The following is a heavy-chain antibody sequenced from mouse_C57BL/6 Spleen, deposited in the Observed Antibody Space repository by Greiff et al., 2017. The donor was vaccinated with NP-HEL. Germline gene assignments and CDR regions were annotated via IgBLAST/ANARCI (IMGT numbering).Heavy chain of an antibody. D-gene: IGHD2-4*01. J-gene: IGHJ1*03. CDR3: ARDTGDYDGYFDV. CDR2: ISYDGSN. V-gene: IGHV3-6*01. CDR1: GYSITSGYY. Sequence: EVHLVESGPGLVKPSQSLSLTCSVTGYSITSGYYWNWIRQFPGNKLEWMGYISYDGSNNYNPSLKNRISITRDTSKNQFFLKLNSVTTEDTATYDCARDTGDYDGYFDVWGTGTTVTVSS.